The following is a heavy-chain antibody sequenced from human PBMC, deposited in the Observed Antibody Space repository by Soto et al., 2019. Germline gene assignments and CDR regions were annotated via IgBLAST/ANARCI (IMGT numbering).Heavy chain of an antibody. V-gene: IGHV4-39*01. CDR2: IYFTGNT. Sequence: SETLSLTCTVSGGSITSSSHFWGWVRQPPGKGLEWIGTIYFTGNTYYTPSLKSRLTMSIDTSKNEFSLRPNSVTAADTAVYYCAGQTFTIAAASYGRGNWFDPWGPGTLVTVSS. J-gene: IGHJ5*02. CDR3: AGQTFTIAAASYGRGNWFDP. D-gene: IGHD6-25*01. CDR1: GGSITSSSHF.